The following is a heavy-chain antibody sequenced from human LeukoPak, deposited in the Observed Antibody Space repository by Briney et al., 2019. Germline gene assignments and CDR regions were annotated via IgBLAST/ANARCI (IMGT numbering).Heavy chain of an antibody. CDR2: ISAYNGNT. CDR1: GYTFTSYG. V-gene: IGHV1-18*01. Sequence: ASVKVSCKASGYTFTSYGISWVRQAPGQGLEWMGWISAYNGNTNYAQKLQGRVTMTTDTSTSTAYMELRSLRSDDTAVYYCARDRWYYYGSGTTSWFDPWGQGTLVTVSS. J-gene: IGHJ5*02. CDR3: ARDRWYYYGSGTTSWFDP. D-gene: IGHD3-10*01.